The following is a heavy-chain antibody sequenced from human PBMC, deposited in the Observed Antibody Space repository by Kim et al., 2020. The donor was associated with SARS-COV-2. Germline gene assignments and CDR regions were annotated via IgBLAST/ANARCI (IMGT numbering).Heavy chain of an antibody. V-gene: IGHV3-30*01. D-gene: IGHD7-27*01. J-gene: IGHJ3*02. Sequence: DSVKGRFTISRDNSKNTLYLQMNSLRAEDTAVYYCARDRGWGSRDAFDIWGQGTMVTVSS. CDR3: ARDRGWGSRDAFDI.